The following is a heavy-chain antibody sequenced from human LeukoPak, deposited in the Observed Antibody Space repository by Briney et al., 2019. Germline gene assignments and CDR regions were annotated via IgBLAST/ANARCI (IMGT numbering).Heavy chain of an antibody. V-gene: IGHV4-34*01. CDR3: ARGRDGYNNY. CDR2: INHGGST. D-gene: IGHD5-24*01. Sequence: SETLSLTCAVFGGSFSGYYWSWSRQPPGKGLGWIGEINHGGSTNCNPSLKSRVTISIDTSKNQFSLKLNSVTAADTAVYYCARGRDGYNNYWGQGTPVTVSS. CDR1: GGSFSGYY. J-gene: IGHJ4*02.